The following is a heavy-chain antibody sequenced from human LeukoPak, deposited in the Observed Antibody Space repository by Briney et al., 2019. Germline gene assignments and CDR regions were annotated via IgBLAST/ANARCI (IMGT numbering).Heavy chain of an antibody. J-gene: IGHJ4*02. Sequence: GGTLRLSCAASGFTFSSYGMHWVRQAPGKGLEWVAFIRYDGSNKYYADSVKGRFTISRDNSKNTLYLQMNSLRAEDTAVYYCAKEGALVAAPFDYWGQGTLVTVSS. CDR2: IRYDGSNK. CDR3: AKEGALVAAPFDY. D-gene: IGHD6-19*01. CDR1: GFTFSSYG. V-gene: IGHV3-30*02.